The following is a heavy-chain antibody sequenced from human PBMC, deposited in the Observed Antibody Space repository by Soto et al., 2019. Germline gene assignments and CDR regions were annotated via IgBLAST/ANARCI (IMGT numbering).Heavy chain of an antibody. J-gene: IGHJ5*02. V-gene: IGHV4-30-2*01. CDR2: IYHSGST. CDR1: GGSISSGGYS. D-gene: IGHD3-10*01. CDR3: ARGTPHYYGSGQNWFDP. Sequence: TLSLTCAVSGGSISSGGYSWSWIRQPPGKGLEWIGYIYHSGSTYYNPSLKSRVTISVDRSKNQFSLKLSSVTAADTAVYYCARGTPHYYGSGQNWFDPWGQGTLVTVSS.